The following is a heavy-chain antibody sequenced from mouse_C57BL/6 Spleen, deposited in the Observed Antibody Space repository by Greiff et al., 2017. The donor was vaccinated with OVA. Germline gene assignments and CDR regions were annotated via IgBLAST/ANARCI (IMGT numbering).Heavy chain of an antibody. Sequence: EVQLQQSGPELVKPGASVKISCKASGYTFTDYYMNWVKQSHGKSLEWIGDINPNNGGTSYNQKFKGKATLTVDKSSSTAYMELRSLTSEDSAVYYCARYWEGSYYCDYWGQGTTLTVSS. CDR1: GYTFTDYY. CDR2: INPNNGGT. V-gene: IGHV1-26*01. CDR3: ARYWEGSYYCDY. D-gene: IGHD4-1*01. J-gene: IGHJ2*01.